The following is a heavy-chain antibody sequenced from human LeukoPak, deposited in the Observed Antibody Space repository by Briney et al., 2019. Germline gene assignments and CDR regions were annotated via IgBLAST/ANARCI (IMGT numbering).Heavy chain of an antibody. CDR2: TLYDGRNK. J-gene: IGHJ4*02. V-gene: IGHV3-33*05. CDR3: ARDQGYTYGHSFDY. D-gene: IGHD5-18*01. CDR1: GFTFSSYG. Sequence: GGSLRLSCAASGFTFSSYGVHWVRQAPGKGLEWVTLTLYDGRNKYYADSVKGRFTISRDNSKNTLYLQMNSLRAEDTAVYYCARDQGYTYGHSFDYWGQGTLVTVSS.